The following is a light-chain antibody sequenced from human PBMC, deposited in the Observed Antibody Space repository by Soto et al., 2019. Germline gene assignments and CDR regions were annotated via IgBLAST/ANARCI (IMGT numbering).Light chain of an antibody. V-gene: IGKV3-20*01. CDR2: GAS. CDR1: QSVAANY. Sequence: ENVLTQSPGTLSLSPGERATLSCMASQSVAANYLAWYQQKPGQAPRLLIYGASSRATGIPDRFSGSGSGTDFTLTISRLEPEDFAVYYCQQYGSSPLTFGGGTKVDIK. J-gene: IGKJ4*01. CDR3: QQYGSSPLT.